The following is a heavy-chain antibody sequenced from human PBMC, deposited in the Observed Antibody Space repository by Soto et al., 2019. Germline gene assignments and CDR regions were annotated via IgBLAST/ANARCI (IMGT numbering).Heavy chain of an antibody. J-gene: IGHJ4*02. CDR1: GFTFSSYD. CDR2: VSASGSIT. V-gene: IGHV3-23*01. D-gene: IGHD2-15*01. CDR3: AKGDCSGGRCYRGFDY. Sequence: EVQVLESGGGLVQPGGSLRLSCVGSGFTFSSYDMSWVRQAPGKGLEWVSGVSASGSITSYADSAKGRFTISRDNGKKAMYLQMNSLRAEDTAVYYCAKGDCSGGRCYRGFDYWGQGTLVTVSS.